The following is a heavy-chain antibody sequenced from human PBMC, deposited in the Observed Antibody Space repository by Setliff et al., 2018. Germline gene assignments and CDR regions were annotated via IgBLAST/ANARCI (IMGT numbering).Heavy chain of an antibody. J-gene: IGHJ5*02. V-gene: IGHV4-39*01. D-gene: IGHD2-15*01. CDR2: IYDSGSS. CDR1: GGSVSNSGFF. Sequence: SETLSLTCTVSGGSVSNSGFFWGWLRQAPGKGLEWIGNIYDSGSSNYNAPLKSRLITTRDTSKNQISLKLTSVTAADTAVYYCGRGFSRIEGWGNWFDPWGQGILVTVSS. CDR3: GRGFSRIEGWGNWFDP.